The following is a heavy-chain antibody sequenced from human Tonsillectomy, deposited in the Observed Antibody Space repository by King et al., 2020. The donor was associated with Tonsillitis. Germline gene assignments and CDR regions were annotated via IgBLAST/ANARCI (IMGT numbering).Heavy chain of an antibody. CDR2: INHSGST. CDR1: GASFTDYY. Sequence: VQLQQWGAGLLKPSETLSLTFAVYGASFTDYYWSWIRQPPGKGLEWIGEINHSGSTNYSPSLEGRVTISLDTSKNQVSLNLTSVTAADTAVYYCARVIAARFDYWGQGTLVTVSS. J-gene: IGHJ4*02. CDR3: ARVIAARFDY. V-gene: IGHV4-34*01. D-gene: IGHD6-6*01.